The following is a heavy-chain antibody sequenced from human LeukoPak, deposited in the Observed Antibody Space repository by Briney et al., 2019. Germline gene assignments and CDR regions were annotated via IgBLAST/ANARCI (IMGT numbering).Heavy chain of an antibody. CDR2: ISDTSSTI. CDR3: ARGTWDGDRTFDI. D-gene: IGHD1-26*01. V-gene: IGHV3-48*02. Sequence: GGSLRLSCAASGFTFSDYNINWVRQAPGKGLEWISYISDTSSTIYYADSVKGRFTISRDNAKNSLFLQMNSLRDDDTAVYFCARGTWDGDRTFDIWGQGAMVTVSS. J-gene: IGHJ3*02. CDR1: GFTFSDYN.